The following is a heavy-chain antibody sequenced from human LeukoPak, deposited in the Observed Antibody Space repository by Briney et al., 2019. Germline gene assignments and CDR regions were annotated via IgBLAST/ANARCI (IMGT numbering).Heavy chain of an antibody. D-gene: IGHD3-22*01. CDR2: ISYDGSNK. Sequence: GGSLRLSCAASGFTFSSYAMHWVRQVPGKGLEWVAVISYDGSNKYYADSVKGRFTISRDNSKNTLYLQMNSLRAEDTAVYYCARGSFTYYYDSSGYQPLDYWGQGTLVTVSS. V-gene: IGHV3-30*04. J-gene: IGHJ4*02. CDR1: GFTFSSYA. CDR3: ARGSFTYYYDSSGYQPLDY.